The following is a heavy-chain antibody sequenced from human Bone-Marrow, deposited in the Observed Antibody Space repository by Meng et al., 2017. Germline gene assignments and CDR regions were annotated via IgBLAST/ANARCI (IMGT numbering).Heavy chain of an antibody. CDR2: IYYTGSN. J-gene: IGHJ4*02. V-gene: IGHV4-31*03. Sequence: VQLQEAGTRLVQSSQTLSLTCTVSGRSINSGDYYWSWIRQHPGKGLEWIGFIYYTGSNQYNPSLKSRVTISVDTSKNQFSLKLSSVTAADTAVYYCARATYGSGKDFWGQGTMVTVSS. CDR1: GRSINSGDYY. CDR3: ARATYGSGKDF. D-gene: IGHD3-10*01.